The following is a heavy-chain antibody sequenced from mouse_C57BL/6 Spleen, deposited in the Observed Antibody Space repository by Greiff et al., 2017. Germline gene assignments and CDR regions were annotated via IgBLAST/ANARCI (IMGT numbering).Heavy chain of an antibody. Sequence: QVQLQQPGAELVKPGASVKLSCTASGYTFTSYWMHWVKQRPGQGLEWIGMIHPNSGSTNYNEKFKSKATLTVDKSSSTAYMQLSSLTSEDSAVYYCARERYDYAGSSVWGTGTTVTVSS. CDR2: IHPNSGST. CDR3: ARERYDYAGSSV. D-gene: IGHD2-4*01. CDR1: GYTFTSYW. V-gene: IGHV1-64*01. J-gene: IGHJ1*03.